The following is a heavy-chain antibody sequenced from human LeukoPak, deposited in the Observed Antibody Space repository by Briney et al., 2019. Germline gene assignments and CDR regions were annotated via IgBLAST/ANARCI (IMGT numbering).Heavy chain of an antibody. CDR1: GYTSTSYG. CDR2: ISAYNGNT. J-gene: IGHJ4*02. V-gene: IGHV1-18*01. CDR3: ARDGRQDGRFEY. Sequence: GASVKVSCKASGYTSTSYGISWVRQAPGQGPEWMGWISAYNGNTYYAQNLQGRVTMTTDTSTSTAYMELRSLRSDDTAVYYCARDGRQDGRFEYWGQGTLVTVSS.